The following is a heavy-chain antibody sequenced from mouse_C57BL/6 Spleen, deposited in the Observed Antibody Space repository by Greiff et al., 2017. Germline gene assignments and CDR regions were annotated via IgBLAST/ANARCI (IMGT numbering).Heavy chain of an antibody. CDR2: TYPGDGDT. D-gene: IGHD2-4*01. V-gene: IGHV1-82*01. CDR3: AGDYDWFAY. J-gene: IGHJ3*01. CDR1: GYAFSSSW. Sequence: QVQLQQSGPELVKPGASVKISCKASGYAFSSSWMNWVKQRPGKGLEWIGRTYPGDGDTNYNGKFKGKATLTADKSSSTAYMQLSSLTSEDSAVYFCAGDYDWFAYWGQGTLVTVSA.